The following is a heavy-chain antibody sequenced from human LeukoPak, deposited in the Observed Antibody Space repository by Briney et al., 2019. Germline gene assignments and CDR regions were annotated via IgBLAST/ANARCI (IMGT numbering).Heavy chain of an antibody. CDR2: IYTSGST. D-gene: IGHD6-6*01. V-gene: IGHV4-4*09. CDR3: ARGAKMYSSSYTYYFDY. CDR1: GGSISSYY. Sequence: PSETLSLTCTVSGGSISSYYWSWIRQPPGKGLEWIGYIYTSGSTNYNPSLESRVTISVDTSKNQFSLKLSSVTAADTAVYYCARGAKMYSSSYTYYFDYWGQGTLVTVSS. J-gene: IGHJ4*02.